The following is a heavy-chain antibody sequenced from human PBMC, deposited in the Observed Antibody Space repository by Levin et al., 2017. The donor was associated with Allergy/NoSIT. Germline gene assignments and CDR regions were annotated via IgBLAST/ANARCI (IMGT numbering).Heavy chain of an antibody. D-gene: IGHD2-8*01. V-gene: IGHV3-72*01. CDR2: SRNKANSYTT. CDR1: GFTFSDYY. CDR3: TRTPTNGNFDY. J-gene: IGHJ4*02. Sequence: GGSLRLSCAASGFTFSDYYMEWVRQAPGKGLEWVGRSRNKANSYTTEYAASVKGRFTISRDDSKSSLYLQMNSLKTEDTAVYYCTRTPTNGNFDYWGQGTLVTVSS.